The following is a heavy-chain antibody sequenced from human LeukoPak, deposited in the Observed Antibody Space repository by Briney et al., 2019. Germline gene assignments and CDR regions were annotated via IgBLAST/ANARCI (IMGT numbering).Heavy chain of an antibody. CDR3: ARHGSAYYFDY. D-gene: IGHD3-22*01. Sequence: SETLSLTCTVSGGSISSYYWSWIRQPPGKGLEWIGYIFYSGSTNHNPSLKSRVTISVDTSKKQFSLELSSVTAADTAVYYCARHGSAYYFDYWSQGTLVTVSS. J-gene: IGHJ4*02. CDR1: GGSISSYY. V-gene: IGHV4-59*01. CDR2: IFYSGST.